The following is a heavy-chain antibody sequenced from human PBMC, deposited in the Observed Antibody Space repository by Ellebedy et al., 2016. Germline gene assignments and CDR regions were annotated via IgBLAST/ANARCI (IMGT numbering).Heavy chain of an antibody. Sequence: ASVKVSXXASGYTFTSYYMHWVRQAPGQGLEWMGIINPSGGSTSYAQKFQGRVTMTRDTSTSTVYMELSSLRSEDTAVYYCARHNWNDVLWFDPWGQGTLVTVSS. D-gene: IGHD1-1*01. CDR1: GYTFTSYY. CDR3: ARHNWNDVLWFDP. V-gene: IGHV1-46*01. J-gene: IGHJ5*02. CDR2: INPSGGST.